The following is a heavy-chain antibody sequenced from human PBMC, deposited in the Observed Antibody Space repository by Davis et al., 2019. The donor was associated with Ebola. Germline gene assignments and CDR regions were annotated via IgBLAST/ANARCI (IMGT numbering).Heavy chain of an antibody. CDR1: GYTFTNYY. CDR2: INPNDGRT. V-gene: IGHV1-46*03. Sequence: AAPVQVSCKASGYTFTNYYMHWVRQAPGQGLEWMGMINPNDGRTIYAQKFQGRVTVTRDTSTTTVYMDLSSLRSEDTALYYCTTPGGQDSGYDVFDIWGQGTMVTVSS. D-gene: IGHD5-12*01. CDR3: TTPGGQDSGYDVFDI. J-gene: IGHJ3*02.